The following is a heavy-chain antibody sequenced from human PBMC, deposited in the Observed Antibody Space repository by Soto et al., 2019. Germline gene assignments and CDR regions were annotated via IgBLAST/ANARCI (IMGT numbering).Heavy chain of an antibody. Sequence: GASVKVSCKASVYTFTNYGISWVRQAPGQGLEWMGWISPYNGNTNYAQKFQARVTMTTDTSTSTAYMELRGLRSDDSAVYYCARDVNWNVDSWGQGILVTV. CDR3: ARDVNWNVDS. CDR1: VYTFTNYG. J-gene: IGHJ4*02. V-gene: IGHV1-18*01. D-gene: IGHD1-1*01. CDR2: ISPYNGNT.